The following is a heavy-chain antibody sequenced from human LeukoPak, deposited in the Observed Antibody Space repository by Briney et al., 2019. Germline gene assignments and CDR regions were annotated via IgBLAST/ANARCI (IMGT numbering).Heavy chain of an antibody. Sequence: SETLSLTCTVSGYSISSGYYWGWIRQPPGKGLEWIGSIYHSGSTYYNPSLKSRVTISVDTSKNQFSLKLSSVTAADTAVYYCARGREADFDYWGQGTLVTVSS. J-gene: IGHJ4*02. CDR2: IYHSGST. CDR3: ARGREADFDY. V-gene: IGHV4-38-2*02. CDR1: GYSISSGYY.